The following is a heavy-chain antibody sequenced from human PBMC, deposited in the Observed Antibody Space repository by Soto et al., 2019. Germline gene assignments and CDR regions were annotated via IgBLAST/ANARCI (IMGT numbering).Heavy chain of an antibody. D-gene: IGHD2-2*01. Sequence: QVQLVQSGAEVKTPGSSVKVSCEASGGTFSSYSINWVRQAPGQGLEWMGRLIPMFGTTDYAQRFQGRVTFTADESTSTASMEVTNVTSEDTAVYYCARAVVLTFSRFYDVDVWGQGTTVTVS. CDR3: ARAVVLTFSRFYDVDV. V-gene: IGHV1-69*18. CDR2: LIPMFGTT. J-gene: IGHJ6*02. CDR1: GGTFSSYS.